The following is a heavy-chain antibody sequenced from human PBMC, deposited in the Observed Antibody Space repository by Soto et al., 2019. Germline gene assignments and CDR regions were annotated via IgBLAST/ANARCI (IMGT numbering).Heavy chain of an antibody. D-gene: IGHD3-10*01. CDR3: ARLTPLYASASSRFDP. CDR1: GGSITSSDYY. Sequence: SETLSLTCSVSGGSITSSDYYWGWIRRPPGKGLEWIGTMDYSGGTNYNPSLKSRVTISADTSKNQFSLRLSSVTAADTAVYYCARLTPLYASASSRFDPRGQAALVTVSS. V-gene: IGHV4-39*01. CDR2: MDYSGGT. J-gene: IGHJ5*02.